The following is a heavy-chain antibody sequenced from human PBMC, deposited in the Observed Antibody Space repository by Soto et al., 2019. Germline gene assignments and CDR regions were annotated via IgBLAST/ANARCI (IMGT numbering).Heavy chain of an antibody. Sequence: GGSLRLSCAASGFTFSTYAMNWVRQAPGKGLEWVSVISYDGSNKQFADSVKGRFTISRDNSKNTLYLQMNSLRAEDTAVYYCARDEAAAGNGKVDYWGQGTLVTV. J-gene: IGHJ4*02. CDR3: ARDEAAAGNGKVDY. CDR1: GFTFSTYA. CDR2: ISYDGSNK. V-gene: IGHV3-30*04. D-gene: IGHD6-13*01.